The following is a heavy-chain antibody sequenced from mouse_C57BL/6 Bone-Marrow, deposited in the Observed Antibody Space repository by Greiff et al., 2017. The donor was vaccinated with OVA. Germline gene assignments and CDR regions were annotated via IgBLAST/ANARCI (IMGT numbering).Heavy chain of an antibody. CDR1: GYTFTSYG. V-gene: IGHV1-81*01. Sequence: QVQLQQSGAELARPGASVKLSCKASGYTFTSYGISWVKQRTGQGLEWIGEIYPRSGNTYYNEKFKGKATLTADKSSSTRYMELRSLTYEDSAVYFCARGPPGFAYWGQGTLVTVSA. J-gene: IGHJ3*01. CDR3: ARGPPGFAY. CDR2: IYPRSGNT.